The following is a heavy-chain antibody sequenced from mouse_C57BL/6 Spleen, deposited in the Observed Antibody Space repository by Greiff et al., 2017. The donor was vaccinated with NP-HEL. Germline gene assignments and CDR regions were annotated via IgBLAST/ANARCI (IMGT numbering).Heavy chain of an antibody. CDR3: ARDYGSSWAWFAY. V-gene: IGHV1-72*01. J-gene: IGHJ3*01. Sequence: VQLQQSGAELVKPGASVKLSCEASGYTFTSYWMHWVKQRPGRGLEWIGRIDPNSGGTKYNEKFKSKATLTVDKPSSTAYMQLRSLTSEDSAVYYCARDYGSSWAWFAYWGQGTLVTVSA. CDR2: IDPNSGGT. CDR1: GYTFTSYW. D-gene: IGHD1-1*01.